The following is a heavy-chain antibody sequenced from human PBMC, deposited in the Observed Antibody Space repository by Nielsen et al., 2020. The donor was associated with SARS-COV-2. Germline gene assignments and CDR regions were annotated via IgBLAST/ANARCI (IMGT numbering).Heavy chain of an antibody. J-gene: IGHJ6*02. D-gene: IGHD2-2*01. V-gene: IGHV1-8*01. CDR2: MNPNSGNT. CDR3: ARGTGDTSLDYYYYYGMDV. Sequence: WVRQAPGQGLEWMGWMNPNSGNTGYAQKFRGRVTMTRNTSISTACMELSSLRSEDTAVYYCARGTGDTSLDYYYYYGMDVWGQGTTVTVSS.